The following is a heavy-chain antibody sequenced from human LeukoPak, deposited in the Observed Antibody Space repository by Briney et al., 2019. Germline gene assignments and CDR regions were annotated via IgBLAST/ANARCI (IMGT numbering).Heavy chain of an antibody. J-gene: IGHJ4*02. CDR1: GFTFSSFA. Sequence: GGSLRLSCAASGFTFSSFAMHWVRQAPGKGLEWVAVISYDGSNKNYADSVKGRFTISRDNSKNTLYLQMNSLRAEDTAVYYCARDRDYYGSGSYQWDYWGQGTLVTVSS. CDR3: ARDRDYYGSGSYQWDY. CDR2: ISYDGSNK. V-gene: IGHV3-30-3*01. D-gene: IGHD3-10*01.